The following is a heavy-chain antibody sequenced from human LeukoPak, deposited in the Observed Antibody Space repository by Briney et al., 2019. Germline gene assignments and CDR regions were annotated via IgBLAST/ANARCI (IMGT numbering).Heavy chain of an antibody. CDR2: ISWNSGSI. V-gene: IGHV3-9*01. CDR1: GFTFDDYA. CDR3: AKDKTPYYYGSGSYYNYPGNYFDY. Sequence: GGSLRLSCAASGFTFDDYAMRWVRQAPGKGLEWVSGISWNSGSIGYADSVKGRFTISRDNAKNSLYLQMNSLRAEDTALYYCAKDKTPYYYGSGSYYNYPGNYFDYWGQGTLVTVSS. D-gene: IGHD3-10*01. J-gene: IGHJ4*02.